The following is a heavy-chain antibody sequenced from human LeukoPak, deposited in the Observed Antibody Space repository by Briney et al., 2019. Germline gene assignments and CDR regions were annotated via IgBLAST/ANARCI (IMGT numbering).Heavy chain of an antibody. CDR3: AKYVAHWNPGGMDV. V-gene: IGHV3-21*06. Sequence: GGSLRLSCAASGLSFSASTMTWVRQAPGKGLEWVADITGTTFYTHYADSVKGRFTISRDNANYTLYLQMSSLRVEDTAIYYCAKYVAHWNPGGMDVWGQGTTVTVSS. J-gene: IGHJ6*02. CDR1: GLSFSAST. D-gene: IGHD3-10*02. CDR2: ITGTTFYT.